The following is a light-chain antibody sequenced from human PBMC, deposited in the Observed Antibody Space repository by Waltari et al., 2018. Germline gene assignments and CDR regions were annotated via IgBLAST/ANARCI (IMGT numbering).Light chain of an antibody. CDR2: GVS. CDR1: QSVNDN. CDR3: QHYHNWPPRLT. J-gene: IGKJ4*01. V-gene: IGKV3-15*01. Sequence: EVVMTQSPATLSVSPGESVTLSCRASQSVNDNLAWYQQKVGQAPRLLIYGVSSRATGIPARFSGTGSGTDFTLTITSLQAEDFAVYYCQHYHNWPPRLTFGGGTKVEIK.